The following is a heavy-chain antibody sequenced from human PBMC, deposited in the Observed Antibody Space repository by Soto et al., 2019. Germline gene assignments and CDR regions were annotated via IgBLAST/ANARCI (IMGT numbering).Heavy chain of an antibody. Sequence: ASVKVSCKASGYTFTSYAMHWVRQAPGQRLEWMGWINAGNGNTKYSQKFQGRVTITRDTSASTAYMELSSLRSEDTAVYYCARGYCSGGSCNAFDIWGQGTMVTVSS. J-gene: IGHJ3*02. CDR1: GYTFTSYA. V-gene: IGHV1-3*01. D-gene: IGHD2-15*01. CDR2: INAGNGNT. CDR3: ARGYCSGGSCNAFDI.